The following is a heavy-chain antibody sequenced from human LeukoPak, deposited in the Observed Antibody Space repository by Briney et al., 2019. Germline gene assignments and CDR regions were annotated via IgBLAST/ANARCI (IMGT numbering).Heavy chain of an antibody. CDR2: IYTSGSS. Sequence: SETLSLTCTVSGGSISSYYWSWIRQPAGKGLEWIGRIYTSGSSNYNPSLKSRVTMSVDTSKNQFSLKLSSVTAADTAVYYCARYYYGSGSYYYFDSWGQGTLVTVSS. CDR3: ARYYYGSGSYYYFDS. V-gene: IGHV4-4*07. CDR1: GGSISSYY. D-gene: IGHD3-10*01. J-gene: IGHJ4*02.